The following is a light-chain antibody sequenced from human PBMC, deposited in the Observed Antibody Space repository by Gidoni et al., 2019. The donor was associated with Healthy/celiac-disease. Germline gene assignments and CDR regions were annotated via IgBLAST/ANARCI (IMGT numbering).Light chain of an antibody. V-gene: IGKV3-11*01. CDR1: QSVSSY. CDR3: QQRSNWPPLT. J-gene: IGKJ4*01. Sequence: EIVLTQSPATLSLSPGERATLSCRASQSVSSYLAWYQQKPGQAPRLLIYDASNRATCNPARFSGSVSGTDFTLTISSLEPDDFAVYYCQQRSNWPPLTFGGGTKVEIK. CDR2: DAS.